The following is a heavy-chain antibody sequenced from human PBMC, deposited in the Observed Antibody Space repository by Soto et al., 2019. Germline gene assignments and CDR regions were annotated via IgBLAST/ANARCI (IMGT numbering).Heavy chain of an antibody. J-gene: IGHJ6*02. CDR3: ARDRAAARTKYYYGMDV. CDR2: ISAYNGNT. CDR1: GYTFTSYG. Sequence: ASVKVSCKASGYTFTSYGISWVRQAPGQGLEWMGWISAYNGNTNYAQKLQGRVTMTTDTSTSTAYMELRSLRSDDTAVYYCARDRAAARTKYYYGMDVWGQGTTVTVSS. V-gene: IGHV1-18*04. D-gene: IGHD6-13*01.